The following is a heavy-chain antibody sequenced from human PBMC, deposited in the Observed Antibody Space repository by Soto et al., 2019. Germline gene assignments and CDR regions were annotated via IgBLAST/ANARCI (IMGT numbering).Heavy chain of an antibody. CDR1: GFTFSSYA. CDR3: ARGADIAAAGNYYYYYGMDV. CDR2: ISYDGSNK. Sequence: GGSLRLSCAASGFTFSSYAMHWVRQAPGKGLEWVAVISYDGSNKYYADSVKGRFTISRDNSKNTLYLQMNSLRAEDTAVYYCARGADIAAAGNYYYYYGMDVWGQGTTVTVSS. D-gene: IGHD6-13*01. V-gene: IGHV3-30-3*01. J-gene: IGHJ6*02.